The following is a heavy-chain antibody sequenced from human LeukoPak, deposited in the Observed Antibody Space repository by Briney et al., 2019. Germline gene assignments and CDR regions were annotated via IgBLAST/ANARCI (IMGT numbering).Heavy chain of an antibody. CDR3: ARGAAYCGGGRCYGNDY. CDR2: IWYDGSTK. D-gene: IGHD2-15*01. Sequence: GGSLRLSCAASGFTFSSYGMHWIRQAPGKGLEWVAVIWYDGSTKYYADSVTGRFTISRDNSKNTLYLQMNSLRAEDTAVYYWARGAAYCGGGRCYGNDYWGHRNPVTASS. V-gene: IGHV3-33*01. J-gene: IGHJ4*03. CDR1: GFTFSSYG.